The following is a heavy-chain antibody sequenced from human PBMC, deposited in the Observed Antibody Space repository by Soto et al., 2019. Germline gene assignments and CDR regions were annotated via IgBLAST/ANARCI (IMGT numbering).Heavy chain of an antibody. CDR2: IRSKANNYAT. V-gene: IGHV3-73*02. J-gene: IGHJ6*02. CDR3: TTPQVYYGMDV. CDR1: GFTFSGSA. Sequence: EVQLVESGGGLVQPGGSLKLSCAASGFTFSGSAVHWVRQASGKGLEWVGRIRSKANNYATAYAASVQGRFTIFRDDLTNTAYLQMTSLNTEDTAVYYCTTPQVYYGMDVWGQGTTVTVSS.